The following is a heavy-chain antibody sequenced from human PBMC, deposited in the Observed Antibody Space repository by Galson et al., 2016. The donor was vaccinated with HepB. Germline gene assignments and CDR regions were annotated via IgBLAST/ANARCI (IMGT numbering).Heavy chain of an antibody. Sequence: SLRLSCAASGFTFSSYWMHWVRQAPGKGLVWASRINSDGSSTSYADSVKGRFTISRDNAKNTLYLQMNSLRAENTAVYYCAGDNVLRYFDWTTLNYYYGMDVWGQGTTVTVSS. J-gene: IGHJ6*02. V-gene: IGHV3-74*01. D-gene: IGHD3-9*01. CDR2: INSDGSST. CDR3: AGDNVLRYFDWTTLNYYYGMDV. CDR1: GFTFSSYW.